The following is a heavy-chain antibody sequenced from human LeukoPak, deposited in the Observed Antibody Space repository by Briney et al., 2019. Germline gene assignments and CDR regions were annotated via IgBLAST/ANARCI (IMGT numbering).Heavy chain of an antibody. V-gene: IGHV4-39*01. Sequence: SETLSLTCSVSGGSVSSSTYYWGWIRQPPGKGLEWIGNIYYSGSTYYNPSLKSRVTISVDTSKNQFSLKTSSVTAADTAVYYCARARHRHNDIVVVPAASKERDYYMDVWGKGTTVTVSS. D-gene: IGHD2-2*01. CDR2: IYYSGST. CDR1: GGSVSSSTYY. J-gene: IGHJ6*03. CDR3: ARARHRHNDIVVVPAASKERDYYMDV.